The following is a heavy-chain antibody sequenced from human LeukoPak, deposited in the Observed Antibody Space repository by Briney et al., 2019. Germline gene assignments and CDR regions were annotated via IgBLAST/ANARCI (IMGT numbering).Heavy chain of an antibody. CDR1: GYSLGKNYY. CDR3: ARYDSRGSASTKFDY. D-gene: IGHD3-3*01. CDR2: IYGRAST. Sequence: PSETLSLTCAVSGYSLGKNYYWGWIRQSPGKGLEWIGRIYGRASTSYNPSLMNRVTMSVATSKNHFSLHLTSVTAADTAVYYCARYDSRGSASTKFDYWGPGIQVTVSS. J-gene: IGHJ4*02. V-gene: IGHV4-38-2*01.